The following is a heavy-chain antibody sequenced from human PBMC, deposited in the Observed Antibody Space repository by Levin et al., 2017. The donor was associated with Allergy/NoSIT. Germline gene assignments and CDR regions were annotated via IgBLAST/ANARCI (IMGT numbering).Heavy chain of an antibody. CDR3: ARGRRRTGYDILTGYPINDY. D-gene: IGHD3-9*01. CDR2: ISYDVSNK. Sequence: GESLKISCAASGFTFSSYAMHWVRQAPGKGLEWVAVISYDVSNKYYADSVKGRFTISRDNSKNTLYLQMNSLRAEDTAVYYCARGRRRTGYDILTGYPINDYWGQGTLVTVSS. J-gene: IGHJ4*02. V-gene: IGHV3-30*04. CDR1: GFTFSSYA.